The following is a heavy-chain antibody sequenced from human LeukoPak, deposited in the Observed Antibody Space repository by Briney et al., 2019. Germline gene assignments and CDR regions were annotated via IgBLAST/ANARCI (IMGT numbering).Heavy chain of an antibody. CDR3: ARHEVVTFDGMDV. Sequence: KTSETLSLTCTVSGGSISSSSYYWGWIRQPPGKGLEWIGSIYYSGSTYYNPSLKSRVTISVDTSKNQFSLKLSSMTAADTAVYYCARHEVVTFDGMDVWGQGTTVTVSS. J-gene: IGHJ6*02. D-gene: IGHD2-21*02. CDR2: IYYSGST. V-gene: IGHV4-39*01. CDR1: GGSISSSSYY.